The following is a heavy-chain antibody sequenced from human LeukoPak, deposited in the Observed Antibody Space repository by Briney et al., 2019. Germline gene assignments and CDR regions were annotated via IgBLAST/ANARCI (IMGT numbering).Heavy chain of an antibody. CDR3: ATVPPIGGSGYYIYFQH. Sequence: VASVKVSCKASGYTFTSYYMHWVRQAPGQGLEWMGIINPSGGSTSYAQKFQGRVTMTEDTSTDTAYMELSSLRSEDTAVYYCATVPPIGGSGYYIYFQHWGQGTLVTVSS. CDR2: INPSGGST. D-gene: IGHD3-3*01. V-gene: IGHV1-46*01. J-gene: IGHJ1*01. CDR1: GYTFTSYY.